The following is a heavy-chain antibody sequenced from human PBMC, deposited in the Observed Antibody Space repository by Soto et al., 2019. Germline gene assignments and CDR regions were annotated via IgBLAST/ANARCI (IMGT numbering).Heavy chain of an antibody. CDR3: ARRRLNGAAAAGTTGDY. D-gene: IGHD6-13*01. V-gene: IGHV4-61*08. CDR1: GGSISSGDYY. CDR2: IYYNGST. Sequence: SETLSLTCSVFGGSISSGDYYWSWIRQPPGKGLEWIGYIYYNGSTNYNPSLKSRVTISVDTSKNQFSLKLSSVTAADTAVYYCARRRLNGAAAAGTTGDYWGQGTLVTVSS. J-gene: IGHJ4*02.